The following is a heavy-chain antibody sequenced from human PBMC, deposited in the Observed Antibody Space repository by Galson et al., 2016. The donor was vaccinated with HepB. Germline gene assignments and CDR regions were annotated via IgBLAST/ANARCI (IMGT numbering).Heavy chain of an antibody. V-gene: IGHV3-13*01. CDR2: IGTAPGDT. Sequence: SLRLSCAASGFTFGFYDMHWVRQVTGKGLEWISAIGTAPGDTYYSTSVKGRFTISRDNSKNTLYLQMNSLRAEDTAVYYCAREQSTAALAMDVWGKGTTVTVSS. CDR3: AREQSTAALAMDV. J-gene: IGHJ6*04. D-gene: IGHD6-6*01. CDR1: GFTFGFYD.